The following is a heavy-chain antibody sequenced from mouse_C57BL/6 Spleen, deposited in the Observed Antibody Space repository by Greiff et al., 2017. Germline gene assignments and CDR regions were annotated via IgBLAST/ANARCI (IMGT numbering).Heavy chain of an antibody. D-gene: IGHD2-5*01. CDR2: INPSNGGT. CDR1: GYTFTSYW. V-gene: IGHV1-53*01. J-gene: IGHJ3*01. Sequence: QVHVKQPGTELVKPGASVKLSCKASGYTFTSYWMHWVKQRPGQGLEWIGNINPSNGGTNYNEKFKSKATLTVDKSSSTAYMQLSSLTSEDSAVYYCARGYYSNPWFAYWGQGTLVTVSA. CDR3: ARGYYSNPWFAY.